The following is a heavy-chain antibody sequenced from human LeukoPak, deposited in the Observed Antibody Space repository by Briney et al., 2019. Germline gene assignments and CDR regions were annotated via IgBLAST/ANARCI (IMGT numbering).Heavy chain of an antibody. D-gene: IGHD3-10*01. V-gene: IGHV3-74*01. Sequence: GGSLSLSCAASGFTLSSYWMHWVRQAPGKGLVWVSRINSDGTTTNYADSVKGRFTTSRDDAKNTVYLQMTSLRAEDTAVYFCAREYASGTYYLGYWGQGTLVTVSS. CDR2: INSDGTTT. J-gene: IGHJ4*02. CDR3: AREYASGTYYLGY. CDR1: GFTLSSYW.